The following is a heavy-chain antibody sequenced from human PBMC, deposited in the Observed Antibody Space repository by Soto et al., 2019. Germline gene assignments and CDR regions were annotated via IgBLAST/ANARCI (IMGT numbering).Heavy chain of an antibody. V-gene: IGHV4-31*03. CDR3: ARDQGWFGEQRFYWFDP. J-gene: IGHJ5*02. Sequence: SETLSLTCTVSGGSISSGGYYWSWIRQHPGKGLEWIGYIYYSGSTYYNPSLKSRVTISVDTSKNQFSLKLSSVTAADTAVYYCARDQGWFGEQRFYWFDPWGQGTLVTVSS. CDR2: IYYSGST. D-gene: IGHD3-10*01. CDR1: GGSISSGGYY.